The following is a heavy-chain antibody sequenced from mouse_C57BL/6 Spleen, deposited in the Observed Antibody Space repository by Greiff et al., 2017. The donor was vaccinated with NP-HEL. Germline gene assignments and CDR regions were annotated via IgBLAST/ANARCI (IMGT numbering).Heavy chain of an antibody. J-gene: IGHJ2*01. D-gene: IGHD2-2*01. Sequence: EVQLQQSGPELVKPGASVKISCKASGYTFTDYYMNWVKQSHGKSLEWIGDINPNNGGTSYNQKFKGKATLTVDKSSSTAYMELRSLTSEDSAVYYCASLYGYEDVDYWGQGTTLTVSS. CDR1: GYTFTDYY. CDR2: INPNNGGT. V-gene: IGHV1-26*01. CDR3: ASLYGYEDVDY.